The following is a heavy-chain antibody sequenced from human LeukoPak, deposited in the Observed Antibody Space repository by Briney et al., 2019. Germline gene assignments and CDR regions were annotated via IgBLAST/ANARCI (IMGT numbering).Heavy chain of an antibody. CDR1: GGSISSSDR. CDR3: ARQRGGVDAPSFDY. V-gene: IGHV4-4*02. D-gene: IGHD3-16*01. CDR2: TYYSGST. Sequence: PSGTLSLTCTVSGGSISSSDRWSWVRQPPGKGLEWIGYTYYSGSTNYNPSLKSRVTISGDTSKNQVSLKLSSVTAADTAVYYCARQRGGVDAPSFDYWGQGTLVTVSS. J-gene: IGHJ4*02.